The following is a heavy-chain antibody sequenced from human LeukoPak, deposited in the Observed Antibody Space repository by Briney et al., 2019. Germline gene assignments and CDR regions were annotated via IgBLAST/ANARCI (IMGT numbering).Heavy chain of an antibody. CDR1: GGSISSYY. CDR3: ARGFGEPSDY. Sequence: PSETLSLTCIVSGGSISSYYWSWIRQPPGKGLEWIGYIYYSGSTNPSLKSRVTISVDTSKNQFSLKLSSVTAADTAVCYCARGFGEPSDYWGQGTLVTVSS. J-gene: IGHJ4*02. V-gene: IGHV4-59*01. D-gene: IGHD3-10*01. CDR2: IYYSGST.